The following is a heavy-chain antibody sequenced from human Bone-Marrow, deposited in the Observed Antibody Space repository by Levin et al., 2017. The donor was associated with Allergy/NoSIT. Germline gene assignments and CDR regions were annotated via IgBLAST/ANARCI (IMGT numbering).Heavy chain of an antibody. CDR3: ARGLASGYHYFYYMDV. D-gene: IGHD1-26*01. CDR2: IAPDSGDT. Sequence: ASVKVSCKTSGFSFSNYVIAWVRQAPGAGLEWVGWIAPDSGDTNYTQKLQGRLTLTTDSSTTTAFMELRSLKSADTAMYYCARGLASGYHYFYYMDVWGTGTAVTVS. CDR1: GFSFSNYV. V-gene: IGHV1-18*01. J-gene: IGHJ6*03.